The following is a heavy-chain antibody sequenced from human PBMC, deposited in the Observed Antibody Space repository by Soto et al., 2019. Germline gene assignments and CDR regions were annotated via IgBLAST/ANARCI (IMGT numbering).Heavy chain of an antibody. CDR1: GFTFSSSA. Sequence: SVKVSCKASGFTFSSSAVQWVRQARGQRLEWIGWIVVGSGNTNYAQKFQERVTITRDMSTSTAYMELSSLRSEDTAVYYCAARGGGGNWFDPWGQGTLVTVSS. J-gene: IGHJ5*02. CDR2: IVVGSGNT. CDR3: AARGGGGNWFDP. D-gene: IGHD3-10*01. V-gene: IGHV1-58*01.